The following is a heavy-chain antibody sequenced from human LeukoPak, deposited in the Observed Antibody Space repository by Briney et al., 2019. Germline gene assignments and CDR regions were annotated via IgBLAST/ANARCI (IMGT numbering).Heavy chain of an antibody. J-gene: IGHJ4*02. Sequence: GGPLRLSCAASGFTFSRYWMRWVRQAPGKGLDGVANIKNDGSEEYYVDSVKGRFTISRDNARHSLFLQMNSLTVEDTAVYYCARAIRGSAVDTGDRWGQGTLVTVSS. CDR1: GFTFSRYW. CDR3: ARAIRGSAVDTGDR. D-gene: IGHD3-10*01. CDR2: IKNDGSEE. V-gene: IGHV3-7*01.